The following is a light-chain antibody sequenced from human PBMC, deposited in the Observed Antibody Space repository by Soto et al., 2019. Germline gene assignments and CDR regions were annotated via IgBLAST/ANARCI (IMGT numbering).Light chain of an antibody. J-gene: IGLJ2*01. V-gene: IGLV2-14*03. CDR2: DVN. CDR3: TSWTTSTTMI. CDR1: RSDIGAYNF. Sequence: SALTQPASVSGSPGQSITLSCTGTRSDIGAYNFVSWYQQHPGEVPKLILYDVNVRPSGVSNRFSGSKSGNTASLTISGLQAEDEADYYCTSWTTSTTMIFGGGTKLTVL.